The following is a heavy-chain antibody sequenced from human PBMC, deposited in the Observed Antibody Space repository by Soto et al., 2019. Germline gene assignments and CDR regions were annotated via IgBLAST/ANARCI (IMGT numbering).Heavy chain of an antibody. CDR3: ARDILSYSSSQGFDP. J-gene: IGHJ5*02. Sequence: ASVKVSCKASGYTFTSYGISWVRQAPGQGLEWMGWISAYNGNTNYAQKLQGRVTMTTDTSTSTAYMELRSLRSDDTAVYYCARDILSYSSSQGFDPWGQGTLVTVSS. CDR2: ISAYNGNT. D-gene: IGHD6-13*01. CDR1: GYTFTSYG. V-gene: IGHV1-18*01.